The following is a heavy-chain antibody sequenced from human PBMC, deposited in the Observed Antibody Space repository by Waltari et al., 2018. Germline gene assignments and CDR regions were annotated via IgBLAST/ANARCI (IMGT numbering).Heavy chain of an antibody. V-gene: IGHV4-38-2*02. CDR2: IYHSGAA. J-gene: IGHJ5*02. CDR3: VRDPRYYNNDYFDP. Sequence: QVQLRESGPGLVKPWETLSLTCGISGDSITSGYYWGWVRQPPGKGLEWIGLIYHSGAAHYTPSLKSRVTMSVDTPMNQLSLTLTSVTAADTAVYYCVRDPRYYNNDYFDPWGPGTLVTVSS. D-gene: IGHD3-9*01. CDR1: GDSITSGYY.